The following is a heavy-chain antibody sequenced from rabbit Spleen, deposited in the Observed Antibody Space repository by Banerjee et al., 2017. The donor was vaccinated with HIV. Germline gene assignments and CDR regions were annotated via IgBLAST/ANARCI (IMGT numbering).Heavy chain of an antibody. V-gene: IGHV1S40*01. D-gene: IGHD8-1*01. J-gene: IGHJ6*01. CDR2: IAGSSSGFT. CDR3: ARDTGSSFSSYGMDL. Sequence: QSLEESGGGLVQPEGSLALTCKASGFSFSSSDYICWVRQAPGKGLEWISCIAGSSSGFTYSATWAKGRFTISKTSSTTVTLQMTSLTAADTATYFCARDTGSSFSSYGMDLWGRGPSSPS. CDR1: GFSFSSSDY.